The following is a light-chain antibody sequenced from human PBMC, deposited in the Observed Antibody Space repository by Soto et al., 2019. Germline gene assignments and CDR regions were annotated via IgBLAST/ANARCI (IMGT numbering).Light chain of an antibody. V-gene: IGLV2-14*01. J-gene: IGLJ2*01. CDR3: SSYTSSSTRV. CDR1: SSDVGGYNY. CDR2: DVS. Sequence: QSALTQPASVSGSPGQSIPISCTGTSSDVGGYNYVSWYQQHPGKAPKLMIYDVSNRPSGVSNRFSGSKSGNTASLTISGLQDEDEADYYCSSYTSSSTRVFGGGTKLTVL.